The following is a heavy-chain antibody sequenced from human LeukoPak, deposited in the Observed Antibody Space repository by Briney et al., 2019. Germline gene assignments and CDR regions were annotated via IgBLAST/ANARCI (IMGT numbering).Heavy chain of an antibody. CDR2: IYYTGST. Sequence: SETLSLTCTVSGGSISSSDYYWGWIRQPPGKGREWIGNIYYTGSTYYNPSLKSRVTISVDTSKNQFSLKVSSLTATDTALYYCARQSMVVGYYYYYMDVWGKGTTVTVSS. D-gene: IGHD4/OR15-4a*01. CDR1: GGSISSSDYY. J-gene: IGHJ6*03. V-gene: IGHV4-39*01. CDR3: ARQSMVVGYYYYYMDV.